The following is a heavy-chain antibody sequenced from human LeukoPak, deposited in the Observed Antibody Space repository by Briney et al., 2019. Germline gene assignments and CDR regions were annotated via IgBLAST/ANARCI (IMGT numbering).Heavy chain of an antibody. CDR1: GFTVSSNY. D-gene: IGHD4-17*01. CDR2: IYSGGTT. V-gene: IGHV3-53*01. Sequence: GGSLRLSCAASGFTVSSNYMSWVRQAPGKGLEWVSVIYSGGTTYYADSVKGRFTISRDNSKNTVYLLMNNLRAEDTAVYYCARVPYGDHAFDMWGQGTMVTVSS. J-gene: IGHJ3*02. CDR3: ARVPYGDHAFDM.